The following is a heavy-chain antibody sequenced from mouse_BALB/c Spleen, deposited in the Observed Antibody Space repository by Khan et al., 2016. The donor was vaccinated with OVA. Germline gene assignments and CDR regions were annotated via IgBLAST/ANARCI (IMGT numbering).Heavy chain of an antibody. CDR3: ARTHER. V-gene: IGHV1-4*01. Sequence: VQLQQSGAELARPGASVKMSCKASGYTFTSYTMHWVKQRPGQGLEWIGYINPSSGYTKYNQKFKDKATLTADKSYSTAYMPLSSLTAEASAVYYCARTHERWGQGTTLTVSA. J-gene: IGHJ2*01. CDR1: GYTFTSYT. CDR2: INPSSGYT.